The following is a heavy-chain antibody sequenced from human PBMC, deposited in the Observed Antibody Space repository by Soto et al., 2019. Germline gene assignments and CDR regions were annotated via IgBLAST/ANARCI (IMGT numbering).Heavy chain of an antibody. CDR1: GYTFSAST. CDR2: INAGSGNT. D-gene: IGHD3-3*02. CDR3: ARDTETLGPRANDALDI. J-gene: IGHJ3*02. Sequence: QAQLVQSGAEMKKPGASVKVSCKATGYTFSASTMNWVRQAPGQSLEWMGWINAGSGNTKYSQNFQGRVSITRDTSARAVYMELTGLTSEDTAVYYCARDTETLGPRANDALDIWGQGTMGTVSS. V-gene: IGHV1-3*01.